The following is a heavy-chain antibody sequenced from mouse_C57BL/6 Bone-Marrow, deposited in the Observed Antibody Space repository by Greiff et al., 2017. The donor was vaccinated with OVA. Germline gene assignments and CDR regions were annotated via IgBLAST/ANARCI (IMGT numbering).Heavy chain of an antibody. V-gene: IGHV5-4*01. CDR2: ISDGGSYT. Sequence: EVQLVESGGGLVKPGGSLKLSCAASGFTFSSYAMSWVRQTPEKRLAWVATISDGGSYTYYPDNVKGRFTISRDNAKNNLYLQMSHLKSEDTAMYYCASPDYWGQGTTLTVSS. CDR1: GFTFSSYA. J-gene: IGHJ2*01. CDR3: ASPDY.